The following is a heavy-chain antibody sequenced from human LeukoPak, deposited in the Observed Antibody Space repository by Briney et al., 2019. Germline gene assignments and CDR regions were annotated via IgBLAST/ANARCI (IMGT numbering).Heavy chain of an antibody. CDR2: IYESGSS. D-gene: IGHD5-18*01. J-gene: IGHJ4*02. Sequence: SETLSLTCTVSRGSMSSGGYFWTWIRQTPGKGLEWIGHIYESGSSNYNPSLKSRVTMSVDRSRNQVSLRLTSVTAADTAVYYCARDSHTPMVLDFWGQGNVVTVSS. CDR3: ARDSHTPMVLDF. CDR1: RGSMSSGGYF. V-gene: IGHV4-30-2*01.